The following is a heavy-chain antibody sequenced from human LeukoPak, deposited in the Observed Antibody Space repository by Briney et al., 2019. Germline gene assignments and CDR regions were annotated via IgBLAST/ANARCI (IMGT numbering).Heavy chain of an antibody. D-gene: IGHD5-12*01. Sequence: SETLSLTCAVYGGSFSGYYWSWIRQPPGKGLEWIGEINHSGSTNYNPSLKSRVTISVDTSKNQFSLELSSVTAADTAVYYCASKLYSGYDYWGQGTLVTVSS. J-gene: IGHJ4*02. CDR1: GGSFSGYY. V-gene: IGHV4-34*01. CDR2: INHSGST. CDR3: ASKLYSGYDY.